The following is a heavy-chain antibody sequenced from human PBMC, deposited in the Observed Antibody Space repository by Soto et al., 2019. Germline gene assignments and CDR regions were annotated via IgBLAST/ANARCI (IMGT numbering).Heavy chain of an antibody. CDR3: ARGGSYYGSGSGVGRLYYYYYGMDV. CDR1: GGSISSSSYY. CDR2: IYYSGST. D-gene: IGHD3-10*01. V-gene: IGHV4-39*07. Sequence: SETLSLTCTVSGGSISSSSYYWGWIRQPPGKGLEWIGSIYYSGSTYYNPSLKSRVTISVDTSKNQFSLKLSSVTAADTAVYYCARGGSYYGSGSGVGRLYYYYYGMDVWGQGTTVTVSS. J-gene: IGHJ6*02.